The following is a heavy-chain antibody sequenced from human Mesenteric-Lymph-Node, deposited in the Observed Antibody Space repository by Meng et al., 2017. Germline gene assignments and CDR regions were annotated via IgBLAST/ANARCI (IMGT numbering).Heavy chain of an antibody. J-gene: IGHJ4*02. CDR2: IKQDGSEK. CDR1: GFTFSSSS. D-gene: IGHD3-10*01. CDR3: AKDLLTMVRGVIND. V-gene: IGHV3-7*01. Sequence: GGSLRLSCAASGFTFSSSSMSWVRQAPGKGLEWVANIKQDGSEKYYVDSVKGRFTISRDNAKNSLYLQMNSLRAEDTAVYYCAKDLLTMVRGVINDWGQGTLVTVSS.